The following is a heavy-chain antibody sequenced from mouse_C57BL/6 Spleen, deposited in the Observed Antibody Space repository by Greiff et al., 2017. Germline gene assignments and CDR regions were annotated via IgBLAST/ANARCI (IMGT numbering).Heavy chain of an antibody. V-gene: IGHV1-64*01. J-gene: IGHJ2*01. CDR1: GYTFTSYW. CDR2: IHPNSGST. D-gene: IGHD1-1*01. CDR3: SRPFTTGVEDY. Sequence: QVQLQQPGAELVKPGASVKLSCKASGYTFTSYWMHWVKQRPGQGLEWIGMIHPNSGSTNYNEKFKSKATLTVDKSSSTVYMQLSSLTSEDSAVYYCSRPFTTGVEDYWGQGTTLTVSS.